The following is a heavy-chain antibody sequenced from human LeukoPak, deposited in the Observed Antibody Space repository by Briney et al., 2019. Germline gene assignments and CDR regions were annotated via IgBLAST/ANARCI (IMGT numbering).Heavy chain of an antibody. V-gene: IGHV4-39*01. Sequence: SETLSLTCTVSGGSISSSSYYLGWIRQPPGKGLEWIGSIYYSGSTYYNPSLKSRVTISVDTSKNQFSLKLSSVTAADTAVYYCARHPHPYYDFWSGKNWFDPWGQGTLVTVSS. J-gene: IGHJ5*02. CDR1: GGSISSSSYY. CDR2: IYYSGST. D-gene: IGHD3-3*01. CDR3: ARHPHPYYDFWSGKNWFDP.